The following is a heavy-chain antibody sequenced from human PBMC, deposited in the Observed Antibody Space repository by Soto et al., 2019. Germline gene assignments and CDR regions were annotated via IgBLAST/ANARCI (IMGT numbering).Heavy chain of an antibody. CDR1: GFTFGNYW. V-gene: IGHV3-7*05. Sequence: GGSLRLSCAASGFTFGNYWMTWVRQAPGKGLEWVANIKGDGSAKSYLDSVRGRFTVSRDNAENSLFLQMNILRAEDTALYYCARDVSPGSSGYYLDAIDIWGQGTMVTVSS. J-gene: IGHJ3*02. CDR2: IKGDGSAK. CDR3: ARDVSPGSSGYYLDAIDI. D-gene: IGHD6-25*01.